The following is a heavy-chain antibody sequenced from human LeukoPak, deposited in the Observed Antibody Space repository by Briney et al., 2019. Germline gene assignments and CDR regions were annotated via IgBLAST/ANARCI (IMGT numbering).Heavy chain of an antibody. J-gene: IGHJ6*03. V-gene: IGHV1-8*01. CDR2: MNPNSGNT. D-gene: IGHD3-16*01. CDR3: ARGGTSGGSMYYYYMEV. Sequence: ASVKVSCKASGYTFTSYDINWVRQATGQGLEWMGWMNPNSGNTGYAQKFQGRVTMTRNTSISTAYMELSSLRSEDTAVYYCARGGTSGGSMYYYYMEVWGKGTTVTVSS. CDR1: GYTFTSYD.